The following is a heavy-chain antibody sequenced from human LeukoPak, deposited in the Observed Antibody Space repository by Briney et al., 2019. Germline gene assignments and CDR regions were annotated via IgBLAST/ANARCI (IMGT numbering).Heavy chain of an antibody. CDR3: ATYDVLTGFEY. CDR2: IIPLKGTS. V-gene: IGHV1-69*13. D-gene: IGHD3-9*01. CDR1: GGTLSDHV. Sequence: ASVKVSCKASGGTLSDHVISWVRQAPGHGLEWMGGIIPLKGTSKLTQKLQDRATISADESTNTVYMEVRSLRSEDTALYYCATYDVLTGFEYWGQGTLAIVSS. J-gene: IGHJ4*02.